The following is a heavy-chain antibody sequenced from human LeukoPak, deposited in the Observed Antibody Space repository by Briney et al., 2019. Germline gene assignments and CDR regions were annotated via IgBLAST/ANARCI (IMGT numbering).Heavy chain of an antibody. CDR2: ISERGGST. V-gene: IGHV3-23*01. CDR1: GITLSNYG. Sequence: PGGSLRLSCVVSGITLSNYGMSWVRQAPGKGLEWVSGISERGGSTNYADSVKGLFIISRDTSKNTVYLQMNSLRVEDTAVYFCAKRGIVIRAVIIIGFHKEAYYFDYWGQGILVTVSS. J-gene: IGHJ4*02. CDR3: AKRGIVIRAVIIIGFHKEAYYFDY. D-gene: IGHD3-10*01.